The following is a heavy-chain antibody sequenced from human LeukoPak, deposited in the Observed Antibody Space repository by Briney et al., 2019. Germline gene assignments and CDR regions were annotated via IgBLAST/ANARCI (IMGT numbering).Heavy chain of an antibody. Sequence: GGSLRLSCAASGFTFDDYAMHWVRQAPGKGLEWVSGISWNSGSIGYADSVKGRFTISRDNAKNSLYLQMNSLRAEDTALYYCAKDMAGDYAGLYGMDVWGQGTMVTVSS. CDR3: AKDMAGDYAGLYGMDV. CDR1: GFTFDDYA. D-gene: IGHD4-17*01. V-gene: IGHV3-9*01. CDR2: ISWNSGSI. J-gene: IGHJ6*02.